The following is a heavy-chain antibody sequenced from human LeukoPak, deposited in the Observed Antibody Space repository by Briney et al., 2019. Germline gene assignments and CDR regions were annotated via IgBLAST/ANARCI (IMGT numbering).Heavy chain of an antibody. J-gene: IGHJ4*02. V-gene: IGHV4-59*01. CDR3: ARSPPAVAGTIDY. D-gene: IGHD6-19*01. Sequence: SETLSLTCTASGGSISSYYWSWIRQPPGKGLEWIGYIYYSGSTNYNPSLKSRVTISVDTSKNQFSLKLSSVTAADTAVYYCARSPPAVAGTIDYWGQGTLVTVSS. CDR2: IYYSGST. CDR1: GGSISSYY.